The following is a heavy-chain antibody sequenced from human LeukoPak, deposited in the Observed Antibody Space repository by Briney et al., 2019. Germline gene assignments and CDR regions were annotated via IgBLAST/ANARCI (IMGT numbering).Heavy chain of an antibody. CDR1: GGTFSSYA. J-gene: IGHJ4*02. CDR2: INPSGGST. D-gene: IGHD5-18*01. Sequence: ASVKVSCKASGGTFSSYAISWVRQAPGQGLEWMGIINPSGGSTSYAQKFQGRVTMTRDTSTSTVYMELSSLRSEDTAVYYCASEYSYGHWGQGTLVTVSS. V-gene: IGHV1-46*01. CDR3: ASEYSYGH.